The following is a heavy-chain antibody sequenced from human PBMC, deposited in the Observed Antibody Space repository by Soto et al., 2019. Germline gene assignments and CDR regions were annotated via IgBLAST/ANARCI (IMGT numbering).Heavy chain of an antibody. CDR1: GSTFTSYA. CDR3: ASSSGYYYVSAEFDY. D-gene: IGHD3-22*01. Sequence: ASVKVSCKASGSTFTSYAMHWVRQAPGQRLEWMGWINAGNGNTKYSQKFQGRVTITRDTSASTAYMELSSLRSEDTAVYYCASSSGYYYVSAEFDYWGQGTLVTVSS. V-gene: IGHV1-3*01. J-gene: IGHJ4*02. CDR2: INAGNGNT.